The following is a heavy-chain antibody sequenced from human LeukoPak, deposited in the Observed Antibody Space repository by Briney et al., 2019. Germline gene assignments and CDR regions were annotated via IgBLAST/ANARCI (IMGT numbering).Heavy chain of an antibody. CDR1: GGSISSYY. Sequence: SETLSLTCTVSGGSISSYYWSWIRQPPGKGLEWIGYIYYSGSTIYNPSLKSRVTISVDTSKNQFSLKLSSVTAADTAVYYCARHLTRDPYYFDYWGQGTLVTVSS. CDR3: ARHLTRDPYYFDY. J-gene: IGHJ4*02. CDR2: IYYSGST. D-gene: IGHD3-9*01. V-gene: IGHV4-59*08.